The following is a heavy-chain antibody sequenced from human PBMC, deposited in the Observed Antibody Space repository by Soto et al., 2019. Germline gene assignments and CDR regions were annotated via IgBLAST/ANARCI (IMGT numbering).Heavy chain of an antibody. CDR3: ARGQRFSDWFDP. CDR2: VYSSGGT. CDR1: GGSMSSYY. D-gene: IGHD3-3*01. V-gene: IGHV4-4*07. J-gene: IGHJ5*02. Sequence: SETLSLTCTVSGGSMSSYYWTWIRQPAGKGLEWIGRVYSSGGTHYSPSLKSRVTISLDTSKNQFSLRLLSVTDADTAVYYCARGQRFSDWFDPWGQGTLVTVSS.